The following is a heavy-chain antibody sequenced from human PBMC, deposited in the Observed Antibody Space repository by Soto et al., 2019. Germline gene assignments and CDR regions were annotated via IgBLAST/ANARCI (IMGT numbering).Heavy chain of an antibody. CDR2: ISSSSSYI. J-gene: IGHJ4*02. CDR3: ARELYDSSGYSNHRDY. Sequence: GGSLRLSCAASGFTFSSYSMNWVRQAPGKGLEWVSSISSSSSYIYYADSVKGRFTISRDNAKNSLFLQMNSLRAEDTAVYYCARELYDSSGYSNHRDYWGQGTRVTVSS. V-gene: IGHV3-21*01. CDR1: GFTFSSYS. D-gene: IGHD3-22*01.